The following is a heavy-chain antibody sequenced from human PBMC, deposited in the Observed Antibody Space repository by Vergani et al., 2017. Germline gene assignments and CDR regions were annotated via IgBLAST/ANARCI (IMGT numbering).Heavy chain of an antibody. D-gene: IGHD6-6*01. J-gene: IGHJ6*03. CDR1: GGTFSSYA. CDR3: ASSSFPLNHYYYYYMDV. CDR2: IIPIFGTA. Sequence: QVQLVQSGAEVKKPGSSVKVSCKASGGTFSSYAISWVRQAPGQGLEWMGGIIPIFGTANYAQKFQGRVTITADESTSTAYMELSSLRSEDTAVYYCASSSFPLNHYYYYYMDVWGKGTTVTVSS. V-gene: IGHV1-69*01.